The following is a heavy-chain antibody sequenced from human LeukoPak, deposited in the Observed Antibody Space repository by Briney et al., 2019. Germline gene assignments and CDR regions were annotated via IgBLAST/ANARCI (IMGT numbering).Heavy chain of an antibody. Sequence: GGSLRLSRAASGFTFSSYVISWVRQAPGKGLEWVSVIYSGGSTYYADSVKGRFTISRDNSKNTLYLQMNSLRAEDTAVYYCARQPKYWGQGTLVTVSS. CDR1: GFTFSSYV. J-gene: IGHJ4*02. CDR2: IYSGGST. V-gene: IGHV3-66*02. CDR3: ARQPKY.